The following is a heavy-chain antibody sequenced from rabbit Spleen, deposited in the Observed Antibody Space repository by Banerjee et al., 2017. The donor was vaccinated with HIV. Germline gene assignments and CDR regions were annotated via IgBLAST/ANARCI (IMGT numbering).Heavy chain of an antibody. D-gene: IGHD1-1*01. J-gene: IGHJ2*01. CDR2: IDTSDGDT. V-gene: IGHV1S45*01. Sequence: LEESGGGLVKPGGTLTLTCTVSGFSFSNNWICWVRQAPGKGLEWIACIDTSDGDTDYANWPKGRFTISKASSTTVTLQMTSLTAADTATYFCARNYVNVFDPRGQGTLVTVS. CDR1: GFSFSNNW. CDR3: ARNYVNVFDP.